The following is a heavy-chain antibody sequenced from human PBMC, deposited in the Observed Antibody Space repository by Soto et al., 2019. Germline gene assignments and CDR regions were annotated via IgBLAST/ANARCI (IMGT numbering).Heavy chain of an antibody. CDR2: IYPGDSDT. CDR3: ATTPRYYDILTGYYFDAFDI. CDR1: GYSFTSYW. D-gene: IGHD3-9*01. J-gene: IGHJ3*02. V-gene: IGHV5-51*01. Sequence: GESLKISCKGSGYSFTSYWIGWVRQMPGKGLEWMGIIYPGDSDTRYSPSFQGQVTISADKSISTAYLQWSSLKASDTAMYYCATTPRYYDILTGYYFDAFDIWGQGTMVTVSS.